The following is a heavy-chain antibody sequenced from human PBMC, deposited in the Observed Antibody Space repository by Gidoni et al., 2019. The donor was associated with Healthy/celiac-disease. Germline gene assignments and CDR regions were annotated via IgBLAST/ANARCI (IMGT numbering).Heavy chain of an antibody. Sequence: EVQLVESGGGLVQPGGSLRLSGAASGFPFSRYSMNWVRQAPGKGLAWVSYISSSSSTIYYADSVKGRFTISRDNAKNSLYLQMNSLRAEDTAVYYCARRYCSGGSCYFEFDPWGQGTLVTVSS. J-gene: IGHJ5*02. V-gene: IGHV3-48*01. D-gene: IGHD2-15*01. CDR3: ARRYCSGGSCYFEFDP. CDR1: GFPFSRYS. CDR2: ISSSSSTI.